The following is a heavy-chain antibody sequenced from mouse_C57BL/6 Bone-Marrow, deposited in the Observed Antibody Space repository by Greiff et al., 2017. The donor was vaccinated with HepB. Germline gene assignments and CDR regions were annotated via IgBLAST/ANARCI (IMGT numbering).Heavy chain of an antibody. J-gene: IGHJ4*01. CDR3: ARTCYYGSSYAMDY. Sequence: EVKLVESGGGLVQPGGSLKLSCAASGFTFSDYGMAWVRQAPRKGPEWVAFISNLAYSIYYADTVTGRVTISRENAKNTLYLEMSSLRSEDTAMYYCARTCYYGSSYAMDYWGQGTSVTVSS. D-gene: IGHD1-1*01. CDR2: ISNLAYSI. CDR1: GFTFSDYG. V-gene: IGHV5-15*04.